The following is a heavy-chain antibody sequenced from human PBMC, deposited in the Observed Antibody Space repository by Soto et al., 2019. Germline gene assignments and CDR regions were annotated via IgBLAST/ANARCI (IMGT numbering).Heavy chain of an antibody. Sequence: EVQLVESGGGLVKPGGSLRLSCAASGFTFSSYSMNWVRQAPGKGLEWVSSISSSSSYIYYADSVKGRFTISRDNAMNSLYLQMNSLRAEDTAVYYCARESGYYTYGMDVWGQGTTVTVSS. CDR3: ARESGYYTYGMDV. J-gene: IGHJ6*02. D-gene: IGHD3-3*01. CDR1: GFTFSSYS. CDR2: ISSSSSYI. V-gene: IGHV3-21*01.